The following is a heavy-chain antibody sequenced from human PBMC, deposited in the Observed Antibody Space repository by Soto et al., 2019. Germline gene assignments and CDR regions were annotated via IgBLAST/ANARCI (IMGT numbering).Heavy chain of an antibody. CDR1: GGTFSSYA. V-gene: IGHV1-69*13. Sequence: GASVKVSCKASGGTFSSYAISWVRQAPGQGLEWMGGIIPIFGTANYAQKFQGRVTITADESTSTAYMELSSLRSEDTAVYYCARGGGYVPDYYYGMDVWGQGTTVTVSS. J-gene: IGHJ6*02. CDR2: IIPIFGTA. CDR3: ARGGGYVPDYYYGMDV. D-gene: IGHD5-12*01.